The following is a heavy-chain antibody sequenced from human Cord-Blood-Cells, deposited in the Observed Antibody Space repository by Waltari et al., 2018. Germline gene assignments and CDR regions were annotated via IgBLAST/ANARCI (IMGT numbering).Heavy chain of an antibody. D-gene: IGHD3-9*01. Sequence: QVQLQQWGAGLLKPSETLSLTCAVYGGSFSGYYWSWIRQPPGKGLEWIGEINHSGSTNYNPSLKSRVTISVDTSKTQFSLKLSSVTAADTAVYYCARDRDWQGVRYFDLWGRGTLVTVSS. CDR2: INHSGST. J-gene: IGHJ2*01. CDR1: GGSFSGYY. V-gene: IGHV4-34*01. CDR3: ARDRDWQGVRYFDL.